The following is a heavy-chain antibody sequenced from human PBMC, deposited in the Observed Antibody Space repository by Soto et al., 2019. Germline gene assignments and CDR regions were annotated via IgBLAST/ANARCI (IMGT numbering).Heavy chain of an antibody. CDR2: ISWDGGST. J-gene: IGHJ6*02. D-gene: IGHD3-10*01. CDR1: GFTFDDYT. V-gene: IGHV3-43*01. CDR3: AKDITSGAYYYYGMDV. Sequence: EVQLVESGGVVVQPGGSLRLSCAASGFTFDDYTMHWVRQAPGKGLEWVSLISWDGGSTYYADSVKGRFTISRDNSKNSLYLQMNSLRTEDTALYYCAKDITSGAYYYYGMDVWGQGTTVTVSS.